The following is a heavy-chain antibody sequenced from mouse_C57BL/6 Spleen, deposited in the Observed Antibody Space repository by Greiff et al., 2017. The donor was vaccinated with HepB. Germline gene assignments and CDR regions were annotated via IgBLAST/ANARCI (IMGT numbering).Heavy chain of an antibody. J-gene: IGHJ2*01. D-gene: IGHD2-1*01. Sequence: EVQLQQSGAELVRPGASVKLSCTASGFNIKDYYMHWVKQRPEQGLEWIGRIDPEDGDTEYAPKFQGKATMTADTSSNTAYLQLSSMTSEDTAVYYCTTCGNYVKGNFDYWGQGTTLTVSS. CDR3: TTCGNYVKGNFDY. CDR1: GFNIKDYY. CDR2: IDPEDGDT. V-gene: IGHV14-1*01.